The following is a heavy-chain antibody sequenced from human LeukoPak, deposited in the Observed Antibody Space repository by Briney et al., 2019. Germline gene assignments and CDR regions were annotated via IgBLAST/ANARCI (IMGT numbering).Heavy chain of an antibody. CDR1: GGSISSGGYY. J-gene: IGHJ5*02. CDR2: IYYSGST. D-gene: IGHD3-10*01. V-gene: IGHV4-31*03. Sequence: SETLSLTCTVSGGSISSGGYYWSWIRQHPGKGLEWIGYIYYSGSTYYSPSLESRVTISVDTSKNQFSLKLTSVTAADTAVYYCARSGSGSYYNWFDPWGQGTLVTVSS. CDR3: ARSGSGSYYNWFDP.